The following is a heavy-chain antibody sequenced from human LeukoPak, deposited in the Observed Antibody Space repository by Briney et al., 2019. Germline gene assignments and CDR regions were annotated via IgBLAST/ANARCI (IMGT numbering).Heavy chain of an antibody. CDR1: GYTFTGYY. Sequence: ASVKVSCKASGYTFTGYYMHWVRQAPGQGLEWMGRINPNSGGANYAQKFQGRVTMTRDTSISTAYMELSRLRSDDTAVYYCARTMVRGDSDYWGQGTLVTVSS. J-gene: IGHJ4*02. CDR2: INPNSGGA. CDR3: ARTMVRGDSDY. D-gene: IGHD3-10*01. V-gene: IGHV1-2*06.